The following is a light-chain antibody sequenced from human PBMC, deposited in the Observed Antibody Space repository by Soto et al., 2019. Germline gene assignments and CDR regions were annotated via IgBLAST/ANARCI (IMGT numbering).Light chain of an antibody. Sequence: QPALTQPASVSGSPGQSITISCTGTSSDIGSYNFVSWYQQHPGKAPKLMIYDVSNRPSGVSYRFSGSKSGNTASLTISGLQADDEADYYCSSYTTSSTFDFGGGTKVTVL. CDR2: DVS. V-gene: IGLV2-14*01. CDR3: SSYTTSSTFD. CDR1: SSDIGSYNF. J-gene: IGLJ2*01.